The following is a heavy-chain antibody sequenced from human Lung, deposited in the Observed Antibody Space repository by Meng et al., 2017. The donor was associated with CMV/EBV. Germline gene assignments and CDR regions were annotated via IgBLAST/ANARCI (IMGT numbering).Heavy chain of an antibody. D-gene: IGHD2-8*01. CDR2: MNRDGSIT. CDR1: GFSINR. V-gene: IGHV3-74*03. Sequence: GGSLRLXCVASGFSINRMHWVRQAPGKGLMWISGMNRDGSITTYADSVKGRFTISRDNTKNTVYLQMNSLRAEDTAVYYCARVEDCNNGVCYWYFDVWGSGTLVTVSS. CDR3: ARVEDCNNGVCYWYFDV. J-gene: IGHJ2*01.